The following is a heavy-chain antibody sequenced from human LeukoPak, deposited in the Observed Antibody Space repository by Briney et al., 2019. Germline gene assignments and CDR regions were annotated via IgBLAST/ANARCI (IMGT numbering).Heavy chain of an antibody. D-gene: IGHD3-22*01. Sequence: NASETLSLTCTVSGGSISSYYWSWIRQPPGKGLEWIGYIYYSGSTNYNPSLKSRVTISVDTSKNQFSLKLSSVTAADTAVYYCARHPGYYDSSGYYVDYWGQGTLVTVSS. CDR3: ARHPGYYDSSGYYVDY. V-gene: IGHV4-59*08. CDR1: GGSISSYY. J-gene: IGHJ4*02. CDR2: IYYSGST.